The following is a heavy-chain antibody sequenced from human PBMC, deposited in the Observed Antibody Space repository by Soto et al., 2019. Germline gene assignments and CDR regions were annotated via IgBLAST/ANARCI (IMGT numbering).Heavy chain of an antibody. Sequence: GGSLRLSCAASGFTFSSYGMHWVRQAPGKGLEWVAVISYDGSNKYYADSVKGRFTISRDNSKNTLYLQMNSLRAEDTAVYYWAKNSQQLEIDYSGQGTLVTVSS. CDR2: ISYDGSNK. CDR1: GFTFSSYG. J-gene: IGHJ4*02. D-gene: IGHD6-13*01. CDR3: AKNSQQLEIDY. V-gene: IGHV3-30*18.